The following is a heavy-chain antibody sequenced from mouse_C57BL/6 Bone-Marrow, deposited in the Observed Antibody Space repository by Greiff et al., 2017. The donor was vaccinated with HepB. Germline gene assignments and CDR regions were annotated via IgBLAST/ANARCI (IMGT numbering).Heavy chain of an antibody. CDR3: ARSNNHAYYYAMDY. V-gene: IGHV1-19*01. D-gene: IGHD1-3*01. CDR2: INPYNGGT. CDR1: GYTFTDYY. Sequence: EVQLQQSGPVLVKPGASVKMSCKASGYTFTDYYMNWVKQSHGKSLEWIGVINPYNGGTSYNQKFKGKATLTVDKSSSPAYMELNSLTSEDSAVYYCARSNNHAYYYAMDYWGQGTSVTVSS. J-gene: IGHJ4*01.